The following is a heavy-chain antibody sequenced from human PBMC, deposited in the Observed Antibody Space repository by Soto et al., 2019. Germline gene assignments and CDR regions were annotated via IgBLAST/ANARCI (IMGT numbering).Heavy chain of an antibody. CDR1: GLTFSSYE. V-gene: IGHV3-48*03. J-gene: IGHJ2*01. CDR2: ISRSGGTI. CDR3: ARDGRIRRPDWYFDL. D-gene: IGHD2-15*01. Sequence: EVQLVESGGGLVQPGGSLRLSCAASGLTFSSYEMNWVRQAPGKGLEWVSYISRSGGTIYYADSVKGRVTISRDNAKNSLYLQMNSLRAEDTAVYYCARDGRIRRPDWYFDLWGRGTLVTVSS.